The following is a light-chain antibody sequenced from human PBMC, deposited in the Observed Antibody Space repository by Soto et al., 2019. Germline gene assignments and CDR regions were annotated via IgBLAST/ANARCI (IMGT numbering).Light chain of an antibody. V-gene: IGLV1-40*01. Sequence: QSVLTQPPSVSGAPGQRVTISCTGSSSIIGAGYDVHWYQQFPGTAPKLLIYGNSNRPSGVPDRFSGSKSGTSASLAITGLQAEDEADYYCQSYDSSLSGVFGSGTKGTVL. CDR3: QSYDSSLSGV. J-gene: IGLJ1*01. CDR2: GNS. CDR1: SSIIGAGYD.